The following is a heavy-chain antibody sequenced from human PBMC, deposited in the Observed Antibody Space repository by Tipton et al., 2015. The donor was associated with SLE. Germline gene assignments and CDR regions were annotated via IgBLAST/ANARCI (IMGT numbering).Heavy chain of an antibody. CDR2: INHSGST. D-gene: IGHD5-18*01. CDR3: ARAPGQLWPWDY. CDR1: GGSFSGYY. Sequence: TLSLTCAVYGGSFSGYYWSWIRQPPGKGLEWIGEINHSGSTNYNPSLKSRVTISVYTSKNQFSLKVRSVTAADTAVYYCARAPGQLWPWDYWGQGTLVTVSS. J-gene: IGHJ4*02. V-gene: IGHV4-34*01.